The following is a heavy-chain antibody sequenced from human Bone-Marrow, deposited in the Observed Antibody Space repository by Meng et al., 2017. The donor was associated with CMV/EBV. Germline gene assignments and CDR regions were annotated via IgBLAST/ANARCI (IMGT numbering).Heavy chain of an antibody. J-gene: IGHJ5*02. V-gene: IGHV4-61*01. CDR3: ARDPYSRSWGGWFDP. CDR1: GGSISSSSYY. D-gene: IGHD6-13*01. Sequence: SETLSLTCTVSGGSISSSSYYWSWIRQPPGKGLEWIGYVYYSGSTNYNPSLKSRVTISVDTSKNQFSLKLSSVTAADTAVYYCARDPYSRSWGGWFDPWGQGTLVTVSS. CDR2: VYYSGST.